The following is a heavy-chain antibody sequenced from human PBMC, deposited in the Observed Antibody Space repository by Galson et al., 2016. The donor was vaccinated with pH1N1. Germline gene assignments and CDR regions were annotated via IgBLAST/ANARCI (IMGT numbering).Heavy chain of an antibody. V-gene: IGHV3-23*01. J-gene: IGHJ4*02. CDR2: ISSSGGTT. CDR3: ARGRYDYDGDFGF. Sequence: SLRLSCAASGFTFGTYAMTWVRQAPGKGLEWVSTISSSGGTTFYTDSVKGRFTISRDYSKNTLYLHMNSLRAGDTALYYCARGRYDYDGDFGFWGRGTLVTVSS. D-gene: IGHD4-23*01. CDR1: GFTFGTYA.